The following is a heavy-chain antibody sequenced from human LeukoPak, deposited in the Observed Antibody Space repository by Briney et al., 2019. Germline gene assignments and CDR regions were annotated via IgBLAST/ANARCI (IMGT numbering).Heavy chain of an antibody. J-gene: IGHJ4*02. CDR2: ISGSGGST. CDR3: AKDSCSGWLCFDY. CDR1: GFTFSKYG. V-gene: IGHV3-23*01. D-gene: IGHD6-19*01. Sequence: GGSLRLSCAASGFTFSKYGMHWVRQAPGKGLEWVSAISGSGGSTYYADSVKGRFTISRDNSKNTLYLQMNSLRAEDTAVYYCAKDSCSGWLCFDYWGQGTLVTVSS.